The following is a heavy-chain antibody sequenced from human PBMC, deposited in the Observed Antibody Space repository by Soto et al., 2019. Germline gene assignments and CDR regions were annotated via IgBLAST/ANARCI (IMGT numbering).Heavy chain of an antibody. J-gene: IGHJ4*02. CDR3: ARGRGGWFGESYYFDY. V-gene: IGHV4-31*03. D-gene: IGHD3-10*01. CDR1: GGSISSGGYY. Sequence: SDTLSLTCTVSGGSISSGGYYWSWIRQHPGKGLEWIGYIYYSGSTYYNPSLKSRVTISVDTSKNQFSLKLSSVTAADTAVYYCARGRGGWFGESYYFDYWGQGTLVTVSS. CDR2: IYYSGST.